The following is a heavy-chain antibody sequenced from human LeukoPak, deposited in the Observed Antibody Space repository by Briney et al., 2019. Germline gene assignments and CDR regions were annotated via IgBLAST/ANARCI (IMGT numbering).Heavy chain of an antibody. J-gene: IGHJ4*02. CDR1: GGSISSSSYY. CDR3: ARQSRSGSYYHY. V-gene: IGHV4-39*01. D-gene: IGHD1-26*01. Sequence: SETLSLTCTVSGGSISSSSYYWGWIRQPPGKGLEWIGSIYYSGSTYYNPSLKSRVTISVDTSKNQFCLKLSSVTAADTAVYYCARQSRSGSYYHYWGQGTLVTVSS. CDR2: IYYSGST.